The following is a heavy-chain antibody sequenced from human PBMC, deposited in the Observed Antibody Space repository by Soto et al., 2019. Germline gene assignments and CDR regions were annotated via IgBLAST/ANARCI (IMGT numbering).Heavy chain of an antibody. CDR2: ISYDGSNK. CDR1: GFTFSSYP. CDR3: AKERVAAAGLNYYYYGMDV. D-gene: IGHD6-13*01. J-gene: IGHJ6*02. Sequence: GGSLRLSCAASGFTFSSYPMHWVRQAPGRGLEWVAGISYDGSNKYYADSVKGRFTISRDNSKNTLYLQMNSLRAEDTAVYYCAKERVAAAGLNYYYYGMDVWGQGTTVTVSS. V-gene: IGHV3-30*04.